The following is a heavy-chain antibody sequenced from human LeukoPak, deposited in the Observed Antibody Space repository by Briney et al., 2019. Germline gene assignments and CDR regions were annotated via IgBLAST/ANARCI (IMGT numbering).Heavy chain of an antibody. J-gene: IGHJ5*02. D-gene: IGHD6-6*01. CDR1: GGTFSSYA. Sequence: ASVKVSCKASGGTFSSYAISWVRQAPGQELEWMGGIIPIFGTANYAQKFQGRVTITADESTSTAYVELSSLRSEDTAVYYCASSRTSSIAARSINWFDPWGQGTLVTVSS. CDR2: IIPIFGTA. V-gene: IGHV1-69*13. CDR3: ASSRTSSIAARSINWFDP.